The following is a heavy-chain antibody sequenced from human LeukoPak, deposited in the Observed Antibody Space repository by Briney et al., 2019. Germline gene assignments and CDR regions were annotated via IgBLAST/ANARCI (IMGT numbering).Heavy chain of an antibody. CDR3: ARVPIYDILTGYYLYYYYYMDV. CDR2: ISAYNGNT. D-gene: IGHD3-9*01. V-gene: IGHV1-18*01. J-gene: IGHJ6*03. Sequence: ASVKVSCKASGYTFTSYGISWVRQAPGQGLEWMGWISAYNGNTNYAQKLQGRVTMTTDTSTSTAYMELRSLRPDDTAVYYCARVPIYDILTGYYLYYYYYMDVWGKGTTVTISS. CDR1: GYTFTSYG.